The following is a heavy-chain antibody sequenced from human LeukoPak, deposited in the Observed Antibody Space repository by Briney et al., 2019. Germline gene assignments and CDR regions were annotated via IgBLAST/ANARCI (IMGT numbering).Heavy chain of an antibody. J-gene: IGHJ5*02. CDR1: GGSIGFYF. CDR2: INGNGGT. D-gene: IGHD3-16*02. V-gene: IGHV4-4*07. Sequence: SETLSLTCIVSGGSIGFYFWSWIRQSAGKGLEWIGRINGNGGTNYNPSLRSRVTMSVDTSKSQFSLNLRSVTAADTSVYYCVRDELRTTYRFSWDPWGQGILSPS. CDR3: VRDELRTTYRFSWDP.